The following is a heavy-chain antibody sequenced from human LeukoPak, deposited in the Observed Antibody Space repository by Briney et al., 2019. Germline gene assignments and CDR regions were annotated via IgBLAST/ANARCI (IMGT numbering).Heavy chain of an antibody. CDR2: ITGSGGTT. V-gene: IGHV3-23*01. CDR3: AKWGDYDGLTGYDSDC. J-gene: IGHJ4*02. Sequence: QPGASLRLSCAASGFTFSNYAMSWVRQAPGKGLEWVSAITGSGGTTWYADSVKGHFTISRDNSKNTLYLQMNSLGAKDTAVYYCAKWGDYDGLTGYDSDCWGQGTLVTVSS. D-gene: IGHD3-9*01. CDR1: GFTFSNYA.